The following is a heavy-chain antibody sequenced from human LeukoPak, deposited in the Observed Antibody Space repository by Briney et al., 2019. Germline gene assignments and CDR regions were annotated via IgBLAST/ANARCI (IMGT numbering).Heavy chain of an antibody. V-gene: IGHV4-59*01. CDR2: IYYSVST. D-gene: IGHD2-15*01. J-gene: IGHJ4*02. CDR3: ARFRGRSAYYLDY. Sequence: SETLSLTCTVPGGSISSYYWSWIRQPPGKGLEWIGYIYYSVSTNYNPSLKSRVTISADTSKNQFSLRLTSVTAADTAVYYCARFRGRSAYYLDYWGQGTLVTVSS. CDR1: GGSISSYY.